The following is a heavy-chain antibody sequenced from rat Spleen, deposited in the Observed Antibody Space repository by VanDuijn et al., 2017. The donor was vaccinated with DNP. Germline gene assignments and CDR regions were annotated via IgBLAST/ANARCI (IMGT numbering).Heavy chain of an antibody. CDR3: ARHNSGHAGIFDY. J-gene: IGHJ2*01. Sequence: EVQLVESGGGLVQPGRSLKLSCAASGFTFSDYNMAWVRQAPKKGLEWVATIIYDGSRTYYRDSVKGRFTISRDNAKNTLYLEMNSLRSEDTATYYCARHNSGHAGIFDYWGQGVMVTVSS. D-gene: IGHD4-3*01. CDR2: IIYDGSRT. CDR1: GFTFSDYN. V-gene: IGHV5S10*01.